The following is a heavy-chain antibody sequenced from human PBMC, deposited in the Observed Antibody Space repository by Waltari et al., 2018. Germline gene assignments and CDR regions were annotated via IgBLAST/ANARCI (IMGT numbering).Heavy chain of an antibody. CDR2: IIPIFGTA. CDR3: ARELAAVAGTGNFDY. V-gene: IGHV1-69*01. J-gene: IGHJ4*02. Sequence: QVQLVQSGAEVKKPGSSVKVSCKASGGTFSSYAISWVRQAPGQGLEWMGGIIPIFGTANYAQKVQGRVTSTADESTSTAYMELSSLRSEDTAVYYCARELAAVAGTGNFDYWGQGTLVTVSS. CDR1: GGTFSSYA. D-gene: IGHD6-19*01.